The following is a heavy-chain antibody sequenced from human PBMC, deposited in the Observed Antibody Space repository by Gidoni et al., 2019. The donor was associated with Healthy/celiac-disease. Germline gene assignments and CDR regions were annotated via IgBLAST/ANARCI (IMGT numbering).Heavy chain of an antibody. CDR2: IWYDGSNK. J-gene: IGHJ2*01. V-gene: IGHV3-33*01. D-gene: IGHD2-2*01. Sequence: QVQLVESGGCVVQPGGSLILSCASSGFTFSSYGMPWVRQAPGKGLEGVAVIWYDGSNKYYADSVKGRFTISRDNSKNTLYLQMNSLRAEDTAVYDCARDRGQLLDLWGRGTLVTVSS. CDR1: GFTFSSYG. CDR3: ARDRGQLLDL.